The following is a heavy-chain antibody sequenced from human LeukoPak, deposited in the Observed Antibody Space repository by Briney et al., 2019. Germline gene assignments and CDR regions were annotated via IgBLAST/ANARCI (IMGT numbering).Heavy chain of an antibody. CDR2: IFSGGGT. Sequence: PGGSLRLSCAASGFTVHNNYMNWVRQAPGKGLEWVSVIFSGGGTYYADSVKGRSTISRDNSKNTLYLQMNSLRAEDTAMYYCVRDHREVTTVFDIWGQGTMVTVSS. J-gene: IGHJ3*02. CDR1: GFTVHNNY. D-gene: IGHD4-11*01. V-gene: IGHV3-66*01. CDR3: VRDHREVTTVFDI.